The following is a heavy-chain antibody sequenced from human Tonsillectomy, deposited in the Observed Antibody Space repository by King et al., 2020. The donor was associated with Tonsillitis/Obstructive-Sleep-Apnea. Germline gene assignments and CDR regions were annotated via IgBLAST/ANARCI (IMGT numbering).Heavy chain of an antibody. CDR2: ISYDGSNK. CDR1: GFTFSSYA. Sequence: VQLVESGGGVVQPGRSLRLSCAASGFTFSSYAMHWVRQAPGKGLEWVAFISYDGSNKYYADSVKGRFTISRDNSKNTLYLQMNSLRAEDTAVYYCAREPSTSPLSDAFDIWGRGAMFTVSS. J-gene: IGHJ3*02. D-gene: IGHD2-2*01. V-gene: IGHV3-30*04. CDR3: AREPSTSPLSDAFDI.